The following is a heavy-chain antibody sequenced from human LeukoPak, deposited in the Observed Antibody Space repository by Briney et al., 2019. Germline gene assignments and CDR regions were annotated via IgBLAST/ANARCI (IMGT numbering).Heavy chain of an antibody. CDR3: ARGRRFRGLWTADGWFDP. Sequence: ASVKVSCKASGYTFTSYDINWVRQATGQGLEWMGWMNPNSGNTGYAQKFQGRVTITRNTSISTAYIELRSLRSEDTAVYYCARGRRFRGLWTADGWFDPWGQGTLVTVSS. CDR1: GYTFTSYD. J-gene: IGHJ5*02. CDR2: MNPNSGNT. V-gene: IGHV1-8*03. D-gene: IGHD4/OR15-4a*01.